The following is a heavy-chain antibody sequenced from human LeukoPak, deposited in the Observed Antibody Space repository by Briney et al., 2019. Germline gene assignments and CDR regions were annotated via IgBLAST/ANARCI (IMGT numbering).Heavy chain of an antibody. Sequence: SVKVSCKASGGTFSSYAISWVRQAPGQGLEWMGRIIPIFGTANYAQKFQGRVTITTDESTNTAYMELSSLRSEDTAVYYCARDGKYSSSANWFDPWGQGTLVTVSS. CDR1: GGTFSSYA. J-gene: IGHJ5*02. CDR2: IIPIFGTA. V-gene: IGHV1-69*05. CDR3: ARDGKYSSSANWFDP. D-gene: IGHD6-13*01.